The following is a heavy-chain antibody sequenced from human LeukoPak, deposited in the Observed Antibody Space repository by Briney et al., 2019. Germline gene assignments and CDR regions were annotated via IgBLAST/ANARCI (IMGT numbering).Heavy chain of an antibody. J-gene: IGHJ4*02. CDR1: GGSFSGYY. Sequence: SETLSLTCAVYGGSFSGYYWSWIRQPPGKWLEWIGEINHSGSTNYNPSLKSRVTISVDTSKNQFSLKLSSVTAADTAVYYCARGWFGEFGYWGQGTLVTVSS. V-gene: IGHV4-34*01. CDR2: INHSGST. CDR3: ARGWFGEFGY. D-gene: IGHD3-10*01.